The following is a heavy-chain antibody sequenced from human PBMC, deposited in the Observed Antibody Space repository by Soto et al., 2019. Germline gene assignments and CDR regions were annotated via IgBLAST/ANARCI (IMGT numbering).Heavy chain of an antibody. CDR2: ISYDGYNK. Sequence: GESLKISCAASGFTFSSYGMHWVRQTPAKGLEWVAVISYDGYNKYYADSVKGRFTISRDNSKNTLYLQMNGLRAEDTAVYYCAKSYYYDSSGSIMDVWGQGTTVTVSS. J-gene: IGHJ6*02. CDR3: AKSYYYDSSGSIMDV. D-gene: IGHD3-22*01. V-gene: IGHV3-30*18. CDR1: GFTFSSYG.